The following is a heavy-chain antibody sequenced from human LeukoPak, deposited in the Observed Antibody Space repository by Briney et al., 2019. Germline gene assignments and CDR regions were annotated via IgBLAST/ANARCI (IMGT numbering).Heavy chain of an antibody. J-gene: IGHJ3*02. V-gene: IGHV1-46*01. CDR1: GYTFISYY. D-gene: IGHD5-12*01. Sequence: ASVKVSCKASGYTFISYYMHWVRQAPGQGLEWMGIINPSGGSTSYAQKFQGRVTMTRDTSTSTVYMELSSLRSEDTAVYYCARGGSGYDFPGAFDIWGQGTMVTVSS. CDR3: ARGGSGYDFPGAFDI. CDR2: INPSGGST.